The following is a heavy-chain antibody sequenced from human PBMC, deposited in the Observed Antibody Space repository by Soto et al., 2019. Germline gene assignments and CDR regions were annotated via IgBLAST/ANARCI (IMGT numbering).Heavy chain of an antibody. CDR2: ISSSSSTI. D-gene: IGHD6-19*01. V-gene: IGHV3-48*01. J-gene: IGHJ4*02. CDR3: ARWGWLNGSGPRYYFDY. CDR1: GFTFSSYS. Sequence: EVQLVESGGGLVQPGGSLRLSCAASGFTFSSYSMNWVRQAPGKGLEWVSYISSSSSTIYYADSVKGRFTISRDNAKNSLYLQMNSLRAEDTAVYYCARWGWLNGSGPRYYFDYWGQGTLVTVSS.